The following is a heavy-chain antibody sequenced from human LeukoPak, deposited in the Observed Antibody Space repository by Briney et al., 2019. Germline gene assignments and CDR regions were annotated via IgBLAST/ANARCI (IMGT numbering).Heavy chain of an antibody. CDR1: GGSISSGGYY. CDR2: IYYSGST. J-gene: IGHJ4*02. D-gene: IGHD3-3*01. V-gene: IGHV4-31*03. CDR3: ARVGYYDFWSGYYPYYFDY. Sequence: SETLSLTCTVSGGSISSGGYYWSWIRQHPGTGLEWIGYIYYSGSTYYNPSLKSRVTISVDTSKNQFSLKLSSVTAADTAVYYCARVGYYDFWSGYYPYYFDYWGQGTLVTVSS.